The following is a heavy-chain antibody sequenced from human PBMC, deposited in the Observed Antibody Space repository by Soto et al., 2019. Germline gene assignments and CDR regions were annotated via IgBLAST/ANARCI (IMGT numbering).Heavy chain of an antibody. CDR3: ARRTRYCSGGSCSRQYNWFDP. CDR1: GGTFSSYA. V-gene: IGHV1-8*02. CDR2: MNPNSGNT. D-gene: IGHD2-15*01. J-gene: IGHJ5*02. Sequence: KASGGTFSSYAINWVRQATGQGLEWMGWMNPNSGNTGYAQKFQGRVTMTRNTSISTAYMELSSLRSEDTAVYYCARRTRYCSGGSCSRQYNWFDPWGQGTLVTVSS.